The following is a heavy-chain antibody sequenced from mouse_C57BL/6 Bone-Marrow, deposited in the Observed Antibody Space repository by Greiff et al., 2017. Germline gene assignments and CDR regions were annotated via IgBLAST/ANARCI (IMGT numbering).Heavy chain of an antibody. CDR1: GFNIKDDY. J-gene: IGHJ3*01. Sequence: EVKVEESGAELVRPGASVKLSCTASGFNIKDDYMHWVKQRPEQGLEWIGWIDPENGDTEYASKFQGKATITADTSSTTAYLPLSSLTSEDTAVYYCTLIYYDYDPAWFAYWGQGTLVTVSA. CDR2: IDPENGDT. CDR3: TLIYYDYDPAWFAY. V-gene: IGHV14-4*01. D-gene: IGHD2-4*01.